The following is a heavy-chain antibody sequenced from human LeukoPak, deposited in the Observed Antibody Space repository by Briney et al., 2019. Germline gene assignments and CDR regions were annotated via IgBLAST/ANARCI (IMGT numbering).Heavy chain of an antibody. V-gene: IGHV4-30-2*01. Sequence: SETLSLTRAVSGGSISSGGYSWSWIRQPPGKGLEWIGYIYHSGSTYYNPSLKSRVTISVDRSKNQFSLKLSSVTAADTAVYYCARGDYYFDYWGQGTLVTVSS. CDR1: GGSISSGGYS. J-gene: IGHJ4*02. D-gene: IGHD3-16*01. CDR3: ARGDYYFDY. CDR2: IYHSGST.